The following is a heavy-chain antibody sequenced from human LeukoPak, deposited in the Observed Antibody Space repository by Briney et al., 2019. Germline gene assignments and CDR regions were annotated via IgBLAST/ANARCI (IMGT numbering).Heavy chain of an antibody. J-gene: IGHJ3*02. CDR1: GYSISRGSY. Sequence: KTSETLSLTCAVSGYSISRGSYWGWIRQPPGKGLEWIGSVYHSGSAYYNPSLKSRVTISVDTSKNQFSLKLTSVTAADTAVCYCAVGLHSGQFAFDIWGQGTMVTVSS. CDR3: AVGLHSGQFAFDI. D-gene: IGHD2-15*01. CDR2: VYHSGSA. V-gene: IGHV4-38-2*01.